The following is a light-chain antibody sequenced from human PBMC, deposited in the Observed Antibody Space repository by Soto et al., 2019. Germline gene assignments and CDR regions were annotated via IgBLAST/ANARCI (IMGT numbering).Light chain of an antibody. Sequence: EVVLTQSPGTLSLSPGARATLSCRASQFVSSTYLAWYQQRPGQAPRLLLYGASSRATGIPDRFSGGGSETDFTLTISRLESEDSAVYYCQQYGISPFTFGGGTKVEI. CDR2: GAS. CDR3: QQYGISPFT. J-gene: IGKJ4*01. CDR1: QFVSSTY. V-gene: IGKV3-20*01.